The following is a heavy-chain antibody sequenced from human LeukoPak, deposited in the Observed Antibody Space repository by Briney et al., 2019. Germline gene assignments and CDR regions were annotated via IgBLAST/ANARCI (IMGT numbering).Heavy chain of an antibody. CDR2: IKPDGSED. J-gene: IGHJ5*02. CDR3: ARDRANWGPPTCDWFDP. D-gene: IGHD7-27*01. CDR1: GFTFSTSW. V-gene: IGHV3-7*01. Sequence: GGSLRLSCAASGFTFSTSWMSWVRQAPGKGLEWVANIKPDGSEDHSVDSVKGRFTISRDNAKNSLYLQMNSLRAEETAVYYCARDRANWGPPTCDWFDPWGQGTLVTVSS.